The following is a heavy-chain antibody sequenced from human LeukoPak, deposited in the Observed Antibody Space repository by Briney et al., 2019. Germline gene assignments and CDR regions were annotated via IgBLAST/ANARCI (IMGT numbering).Heavy chain of an antibody. J-gene: IGHJ4*02. D-gene: IGHD6-13*01. CDR3: ARLVTAAVYFDY. CDR2: IYYSGST. Sequence: SETLSLTCTVSGGSISSYYWSWIRQPPGKGLEWIGYIYYSGSTNYNPSLKSRVTISVDTSKNQFSLKLSSVTAADTAVYYCARLVTAAVYFDYWGQGTLVTVSS. CDR1: GGSISSYY. V-gene: IGHV4-59*08.